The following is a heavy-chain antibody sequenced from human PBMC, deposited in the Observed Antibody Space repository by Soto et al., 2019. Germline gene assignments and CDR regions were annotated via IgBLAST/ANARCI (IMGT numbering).Heavy chain of an antibody. V-gene: IGHV4-31*03. CDR3: ARSRDLQRRYFDY. CDR1: GGSISSGGYY. D-gene: IGHD2-21*02. J-gene: IGHJ4*02. Sequence: QVQLQESGPGLVKPSQTLSLTCTVSGGSISSGGYYWSWIRQHPGKGLEWIGYIYYSGSTYYNPSLKSRVNISVDTSKNQFSLKLSSLTAADTAVYYCARSRDLQRRYFDYWGQGTLVTVSS. CDR2: IYYSGST.